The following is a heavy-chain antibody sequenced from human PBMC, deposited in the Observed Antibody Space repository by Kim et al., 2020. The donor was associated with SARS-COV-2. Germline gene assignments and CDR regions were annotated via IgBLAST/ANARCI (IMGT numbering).Heavy chain of an antibody. CDR1: GYTFTNYY. V-gene: IGHV1-46*01. CDR2: VNPSGGST. Sequence: ASVKVSCKASGYTFTNYYMHWVRQAPGQGLEWMGIVNPSGGSTTYAQKFQGRVTMTRDTSTSTVYMELSSLRSEDTAVYYCARDIRQQLVLYYWGQGTLVTVSS. J-gene: IGHJ4*02. D-gene: IGHD6-6*01. CDR3: ARDIRQQLVLYY.